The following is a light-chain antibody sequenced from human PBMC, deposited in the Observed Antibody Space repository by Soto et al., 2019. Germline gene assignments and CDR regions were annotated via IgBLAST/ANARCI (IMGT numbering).Light chain of an antibody. J-gene: IGLJ2*01. CDR1: SSDVGGYNY. V-gene: IGLV2-14*01. CDR3: SSYTSSSTPVV. Sequence: QSALTQPASVSGSPAQSITISCTGTSSDVGGYNYVSWYQQHPGKAPKLMIYDVSNRPSGVSNRFSGSKSGNTASLTISGLQAEDEADYYCSSYTSSSTPVVFGGGTKLTVL. CDR2: DVS.